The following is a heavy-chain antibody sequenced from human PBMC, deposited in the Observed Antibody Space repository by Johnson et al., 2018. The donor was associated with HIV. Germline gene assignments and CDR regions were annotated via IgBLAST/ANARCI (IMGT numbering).Heavy chain of an antibody. CDR3: ARGSRYTYDNDDAYLLHAFDF. CDR1: GFTFSSYA. CDR2: IGTAGDT. J-gene: IGHJ3*01. D-gene: IGHD3-22*01. Sequence: EVQLVESGGGLVKPGGSLRLSCAASGFTFSSYAMHWVRQATGKGLEWVSAIGTAGDTSYPGSVKGRFTISRENAKNTLYLQMNSLRAEDTAVYYCARGSRYTYDNDDAYLLHAFDFWGQGTMVTVSS. V-gene: IGHV3-13*01.